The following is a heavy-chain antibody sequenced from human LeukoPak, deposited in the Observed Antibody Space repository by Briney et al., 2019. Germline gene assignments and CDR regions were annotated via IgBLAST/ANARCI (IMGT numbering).Heavy chain of an antibody. CDR1: GFTFSSYA. CDR3: AKDVESMVRGAAYFDY. J-gene: IGHJ4*02. D-gene: IGHD3-10*01. V-gene: IGHV3-23*01. Sequence: PGGSLRLSCAASGFTFSSYAMSWVRQAPGKGLEWVSAISGSGGSTYYADSMKGRFTISRDNSKNTLYLQMNSLRAEDTAVYYCAKDVESMVRGAAYFDYWGQGTLVTVSS. CDR2: ISGSGGST.